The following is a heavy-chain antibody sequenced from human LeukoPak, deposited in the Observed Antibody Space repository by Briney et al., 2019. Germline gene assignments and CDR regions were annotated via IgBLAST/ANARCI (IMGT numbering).Heavy chain of an antibody. CDR1: GFTFTTYS. D-gene: IGHD5-24*01. J-gene: IGHJ3*02. Sequence: GGSLRLSCAASGFTFTTYSMSWLRQDPGKGLEWVSSIGSKNSNIYYAESLKGRFSTSRDNANTSLFLEVHSLRAEDTAVYYCARQRNGYNKLKDAFDIWGQGTMVTVSS. CDR3: ARQRNGYNKLKDAFDI. CDR2: IGSKNSNI. V-gene: IGHV3-21*01.